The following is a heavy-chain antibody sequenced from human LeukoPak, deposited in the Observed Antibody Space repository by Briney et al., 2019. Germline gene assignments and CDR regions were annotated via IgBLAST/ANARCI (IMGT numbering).Heavy chain of an antibody. CDR1: GGSISSYY. CDR3: ARGRAATHVDY. J-gene: IGHJ4*02. Sequence: SETLSLTSTVSGGSISSYYWSWIRQAPGQGLEWIGYIYYSGSTNYNPSLKSRVTISVDTSKNQFSLKLSSVTAADTAVYYCARGRAATHVDYWGQGTLVTVSS. D-gene: IGHD2-15*01. CDR2: IYYSGST. V-gene: IGHV4-59*01.